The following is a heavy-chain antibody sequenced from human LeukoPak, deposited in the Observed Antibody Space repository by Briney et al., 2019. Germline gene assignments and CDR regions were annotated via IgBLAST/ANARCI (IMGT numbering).Heavy chain of an antibody. Sequence: GGSLRLSCAASGFTVSSYAMSWVRQAPGKGLEWVSAISGSGGSTYYADSAKGRFTISRDNSKNTLYLQMNSLRAEDTAVYYCAKDQADSSSWYTAATPWFDPWGQGTLVTVSS. J-gene: IGHJ5*02. CDR2: ISGSGGST. CDR3: AKDQADSSSWYTAATPWFDP. D-gene: IGHD6-13*01. CDR1: GFTVSSYA. V-gene: IGHV3-23*01.